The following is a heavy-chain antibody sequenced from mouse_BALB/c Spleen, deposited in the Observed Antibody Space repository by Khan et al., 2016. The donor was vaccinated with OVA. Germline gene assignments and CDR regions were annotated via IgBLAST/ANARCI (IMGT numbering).Heavy chain of an antibody. CDR2: IGSDSSTI. Sequence: EVELVESGGGLVQPGGSRKLSCTASGFTFRSFGMHWVRQAPEKGLEWVAYIGSDSSTIYYADTVKGRFTISRDNPKNTLLLQLTSLRSEDTAMYYGAISRYWSRFASWGQGTLVTVSA. D-gene: IGHD2-12*01. J-gene: IGHJ3*01. V-gene: IGHV5-17*02. CDR1: GFTFRSFG. CDR3: AISRYWSRFAS.